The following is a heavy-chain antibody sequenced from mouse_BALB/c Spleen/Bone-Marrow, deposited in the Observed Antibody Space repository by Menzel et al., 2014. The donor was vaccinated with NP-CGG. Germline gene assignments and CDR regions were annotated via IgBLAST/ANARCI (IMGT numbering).Heavy chain of an antibody. J-gene: IGHJ3*01. Sequence: GHVEQSGAELVKRWALVKLSCTASGFNIKYTYMHWVKQRPEQGLEWIGRIDPANGNTKYDPKFQGKATITADTYSTTAFLQLSSLTSEDTAVYYCATYYRYDRRFAYWGQGTLVTVSA. V-gene: IGHV14-3*02. D-gene: IGHD2-14*01. CDR2: IDPANGNT. CDR3: ATYYRYDRRFAY. CDR1: GFNIKYTY.